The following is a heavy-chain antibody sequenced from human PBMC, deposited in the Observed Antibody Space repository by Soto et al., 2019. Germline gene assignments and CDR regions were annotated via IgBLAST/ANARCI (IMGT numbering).Heavy chain of an antibody. D-gene: IGHD3-10*01. Sequence: QVQLQQWGAGLLKPSETLSLTCAVYGGSFSGYYWSWIRQPPGKGLEWIGEINHSGSTNYNPSLKRRGTISVDTSKNQFSLKLSSVTAADTAVYYWARVSGIYYYGMDVWGQGTTVTVSS. J-gene: IGHJ6*02. V-gene: IGHV4-34*01. CDR2: INHSGST. CDR3: ARVSGIYYYGMDV. CDR1: GGSFSGYY.